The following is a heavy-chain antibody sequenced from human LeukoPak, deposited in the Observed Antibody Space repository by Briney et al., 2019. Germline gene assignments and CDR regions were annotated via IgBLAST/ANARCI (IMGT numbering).Heavy chain of an antibody. V-gene: IGHV1-69*05. CDR3: ARGSSSTDAFDI. D-gene: IGHD2-2*01. CDR2: TIPIFGTA. Sequence: ASVKVSCKASGGTFSSYAISWVRQAPGQGLEWMGGTIPIFGTANYAQKFQGRVTITTDESTSTAYMELSSLRSEDTAVYYCARGSSSTDAFDIWGQGTMVTVSS. J-gene: IGHJ3*02. CDR1: GGTFSSYA.